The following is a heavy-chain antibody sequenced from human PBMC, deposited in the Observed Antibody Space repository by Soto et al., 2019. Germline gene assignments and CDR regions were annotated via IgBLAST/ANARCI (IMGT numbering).Heavy chain of an antibody. CDR1: GFTFSRYW. CDR2: IGIDGSTT. V-gene: IGHV3-74*01. CDR3: AGGPYDLDSSAFCGH. Sequence: SGGSLRLSCVVSGFTFSRYWMYWVRQAPGKELEWVSRIGIDGSTTNYADSVKGRFTLSRDNAKNTLYLQMNSLRVEDTAVYYCAGGPYDLDSSAFCGHWGQGTLVTVSS. D-gene: IGHD3-22*01. J-gene: IGHJ4*02.